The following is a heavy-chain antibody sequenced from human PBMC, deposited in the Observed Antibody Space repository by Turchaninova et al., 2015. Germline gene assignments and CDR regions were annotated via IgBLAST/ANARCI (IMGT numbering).Heavy chain of an antibody. D-gene: IGHD3-22*01. CDR2: IYYSRST. J-gene: IGHJ3*02. CDR1: CGSFSSGDYY. V-gene: IGHV4-30-4*01. CDR3: ARDWADSSGDAFDI. Sequence: QVQLQESGPGLVKPSQTLSLTCTVSCGSFSSGDYYWSLSRQPPGKGLELIGYIYYSRSTYYNPSLKSRVIMSVDTSKNQFSLKLSSVTAADTAVYYCARDWADSSGDAFDIWGQGTIVTVSS.